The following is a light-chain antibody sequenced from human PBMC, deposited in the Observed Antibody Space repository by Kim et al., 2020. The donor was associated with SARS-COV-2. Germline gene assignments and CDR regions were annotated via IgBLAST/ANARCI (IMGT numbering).Light chain of an antibody. CDR2: GKN. J-gene: IGLJ3*02. CDR3: SSRDNYFNVL. CDR1: SLRNYY. V-gene: IGLV3-19*01. Sequence: VALGQTVRITCQGDSLRNYYATWYQQKPGQSPILVMFGKNSRPSGIPDRFSGSNSGNTASLTITGAQAEDEADYYCSSRDNYFNVLFGGGTKLTVL.